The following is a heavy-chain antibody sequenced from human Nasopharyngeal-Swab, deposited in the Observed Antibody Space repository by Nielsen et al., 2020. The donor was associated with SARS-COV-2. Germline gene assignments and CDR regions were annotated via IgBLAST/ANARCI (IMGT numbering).Heavy chain of an antibody. CDR1: GLTFRDAW. D-gene: IGHD3-22*01. J-gene: IGHJ4*02. CDR2: IQSKAVGGTT. Sequence: GGSLRLFCGISGLTFRDAWVNWVRQAPGKGLECVGHIQSKAVGGTTDYSAPVKGRLTISRDDSKNTLYLQMNSLRIEDTAVYYCAHNSSGYYYRNDYWGQGTLVTVSS. CDR3: AHNSSGYYYRNDY. V-gene: IGHV3-15*07.